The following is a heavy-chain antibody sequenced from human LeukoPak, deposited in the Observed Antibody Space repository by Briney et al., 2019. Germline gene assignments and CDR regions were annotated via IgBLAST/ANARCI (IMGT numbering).Heavy chain of an antibody. CDR1: GFTFSSYA. Sequence: GGSLRLSCAASGFTFSSYAMSWVRQAPGMGLEWVSAISGSGGSTYYADSVKGRFTISRDNSKNTLYLQMNSLRAEDTAVYYCAKDYLRYNWNVNSLYFDYWGQGTLVTVSS. V-gene: IGHV3-23*01. CDR2: ISGSGGST. CDR3: AKDYLRYNWNVNSLYFDY. J-gene: IGHJ4*02. D-gene: IGHD1-20*01.